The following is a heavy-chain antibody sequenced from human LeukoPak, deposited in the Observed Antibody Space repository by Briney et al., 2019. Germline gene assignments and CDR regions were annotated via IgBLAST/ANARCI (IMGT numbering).Heavy chain of an antibody. D-gene: IGHD3-22*01. Sequence: ASVKVSCKASGYTFTGYYMHWVRQAPGQGLEWMGWINPNSGGTNYAQKFQDRVTMTRDTSISTAYMELSRLRSDDTAVYYCARALYYYDSRAQGYWGQGTLVTVSS. J-gene: IGHJ4*02. V-gene: IGHV1-2*02. CDR1: GYTFTGYY. CDR2: INPNSGGT. CDR3: ARALYYYDSRAQGY.